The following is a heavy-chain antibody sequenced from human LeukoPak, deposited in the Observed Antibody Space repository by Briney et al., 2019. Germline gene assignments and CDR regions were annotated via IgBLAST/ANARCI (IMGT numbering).Heavy chain of an antibody. Sequence: SSVKVSCKASGGTFISYAISWVRQAPGQGLEWMGGIIPIFGTANYAQKFQGRVTITADESPSTAYMELSSLRSEDTAVYYCARTYYYDSSGGTYYYYYMDVWGKGTTVTISS. V-gene: IGHV1-69*13. CDR3: ARTYYYDSSGGTYYYYYMDV. CDR2: IIPIFGTA. D-gene: IGHD3-22*01. J-gene: IGHJ6*03. CDR1: GGTFISYA.